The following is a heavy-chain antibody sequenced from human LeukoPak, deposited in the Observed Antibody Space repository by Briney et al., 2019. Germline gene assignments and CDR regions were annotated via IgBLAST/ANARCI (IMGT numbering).Heavy chain of an antibody. Sequence: ASVRVSCKASGYTFTSFDINWVRQAPGQGLEWMGRIIPILGIANYAQKFQGRVTITADKSTSTAYMELSSLRSEDTAVYYCARGESSSWLAYWGQGTLVTVSS. V-gene: IGHV1-69*04. D-gene: IGHD6-13*01. J-gene: IGHJ4*02. CDR3: ARGESSSWLAY. CDR2: IIPILGIA. CDR1: GYTFTSFD.